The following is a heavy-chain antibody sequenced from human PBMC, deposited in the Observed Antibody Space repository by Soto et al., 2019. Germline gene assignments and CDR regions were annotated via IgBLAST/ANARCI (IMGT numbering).Heavy chain of an antibody. V-gene: IGHV4-30-4*08. CDR1: GGSISGDYY. D-gene: IGHD2-15*01. CDR3: ARGGARWPGYFDS. Sequence: PSETLSLTCSVSGGSISGDYYWSWIRQSPEKGLEWIGYIYYSGSSYSNPALQSRLSMSLDTSKNQFSLQLRSVPAAAPAVYCCARGGARWPGYFDSWGQGALVTVSS. J-gene: IGHJ4*02. CDR2: IYYSGSS.